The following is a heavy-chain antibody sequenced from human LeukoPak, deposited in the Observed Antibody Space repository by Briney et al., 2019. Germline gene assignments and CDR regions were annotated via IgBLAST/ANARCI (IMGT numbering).Heavy chain of an antibody. J-gene: IGHJ6*02. CDR2: MNPNSGNT. CDR1: GYTFTSYN. V-gene: IGHV1-8*01. Sequence: GASVKVSCKASGYTFTSYNINWVRQATGQGLEWMGWMNPNSGNTGYAQKFQGRVTMTRNTSISTAYMELSSLRSEDTAVYYCASGGNDFWSGYLGDGMDVWGQGTTVTVSS. CDR3: ASGGNDFWSGYLGDGMDV. D-gene: IGHD3-3*01.